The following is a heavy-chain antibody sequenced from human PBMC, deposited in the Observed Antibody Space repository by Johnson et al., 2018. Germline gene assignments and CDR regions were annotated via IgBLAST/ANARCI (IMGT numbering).Heavy chain of an antibody. Sequence: QVQLVQSGAEVKKPGSSVKVSCKASGGTFSSYAISWVRQAPGQGLEWMGGIIPIFGTAHYAQRFQGRVTITADESPSPAYMELSSLRSEDTAGYYGAGGEYSSSQGDNCYYYGMDVWGQGTTVTVSS. J-gene: IGHJ6*02. CDR1: GGTFSSYA. CDR3: AGGEYSSSQGDNCYYYGMDV. D-gene: IGHD6-13*01. CDR2: IIPIFGTA. V-gene: IGHV1-69*01.